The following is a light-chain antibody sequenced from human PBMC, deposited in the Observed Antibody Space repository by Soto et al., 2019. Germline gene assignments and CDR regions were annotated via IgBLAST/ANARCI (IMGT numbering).Light chain of an antibody. CDR3: MQATHWPRT. Sequence: DVVMIQSPLSLPVTLGQPASISCRSSQSLVHSDGNTYVNWFQQRPGQSPRRLIYKVSNRDSGVPDRFSGSGSGTDFTLKISRVEAEDVGLYYCMQATHWPRTFGQGTKVEIK. CDR1: QSLVHSDGNTY. V-gene: IGKV2-30*02. CDR2: KVS. J-gene: IGKJ1*01.